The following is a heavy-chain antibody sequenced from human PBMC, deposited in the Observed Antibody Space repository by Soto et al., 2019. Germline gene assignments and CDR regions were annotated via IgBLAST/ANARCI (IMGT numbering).Heavy chain of an antibody. V-gene: IGHV3-30*02. CDR1: GFTFSSYG. J-gene: IGHJ4*02. Sequence: GGSLRLSCAASGFTFSSYGMHWVRQAPGKGLEWVAVIWYDGNNKYYADSVKGRFTISRDNSKKTLYLQMNSLRAEDTALYYCAKGGSQWFLSSPFDYWGQGTLVTVSS. D-gene: IGHD3-3*01. CDR3: AKGGSQWFLSSPFDY. CDR2: IWYDGNNK.